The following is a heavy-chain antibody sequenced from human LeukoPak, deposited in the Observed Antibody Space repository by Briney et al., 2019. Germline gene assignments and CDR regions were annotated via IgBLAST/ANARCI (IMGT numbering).Heavy chain of an antibody. V-gene: IGHV1-69*05. CDR2: IIPIFGTQ. J-gene: IGHJ4*02. CDR3: ARGDWNYREGSRTIDY. CDR1: GGTFNSFA. D-gene: IGHD1-7*01. Sequence: SVMVSCKASGGTFNSFALSWVRQAPGQGLEWMGRIIPIFGTQNYAQKFQGRGTFTTDESTSTPYMGLSRLRSEDTAVYYCARGDWNYREGSRTIDYWGQGTLVTVSS.